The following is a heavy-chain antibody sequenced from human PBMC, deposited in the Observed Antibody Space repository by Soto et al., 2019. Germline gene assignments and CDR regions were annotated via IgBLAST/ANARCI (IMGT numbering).Heavy chain of an antibody. Sequence: LRLSCADSEFTVSSNYMNWVRQAPGKGLECVSTIYSGGSTYYADSVKGRFTISRDNSKNTLYLQMNNLRAEDTAVYYCAGRVGATNYGMDVWGQGTTVTVSS. V-gene: IGHV3-53*01. D-gene: IGHD1-26*01. CDR3: AGRVGATNYGMDV. CDR2: IYSGGST. CDR1: EFTVSSNY. J-gene: IGHJ6*02.